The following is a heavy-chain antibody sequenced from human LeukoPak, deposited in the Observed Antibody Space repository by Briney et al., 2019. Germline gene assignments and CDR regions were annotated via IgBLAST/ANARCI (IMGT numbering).Heavy chain of an antibody. CDR3: ASGSYGYYYGMDV. CDR2: VYHSGST. V-gene: IGHV4-30-2*02. D-gene: IGHD1-26*01. CDR1: GGSISSGGYS. J-gene: IGHJ6*02. Sequence: SETLSLTCAVSGGSISSGGYSWSWIRQPPGKGLEWIGYVYHSGSTYYNPSLKSRVTISVDRSKNQFSLKLSSVTAADTAVYYCASGSYGYYYGMDVWGQGTTVTVSS.